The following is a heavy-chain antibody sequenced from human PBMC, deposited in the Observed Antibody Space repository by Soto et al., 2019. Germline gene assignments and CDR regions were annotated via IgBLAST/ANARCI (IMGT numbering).Heavy chain of an antibody. CDR2: IWYDGSNK. Sequence: QVQLVESGGGVVQPGRSLRLSCAASGFTFSSYGMHWVRQAPGKGLEWVAVIWYDGSNKYYADSVKGRFTISRDNSKKTLYLQMNSLRAEDTAVSYCARGGVATIDYWGQGTLVTVSS. CDR3: ARGGVATIDY. D-gene: IGHD5-12*01. V-gene: IGHV3-33*01. CDR1: GFTFSSYG. J-gene: IGHJ4*02.